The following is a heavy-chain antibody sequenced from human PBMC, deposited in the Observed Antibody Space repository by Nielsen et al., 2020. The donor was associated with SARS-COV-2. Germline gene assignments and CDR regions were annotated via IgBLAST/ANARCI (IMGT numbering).Heavy chain of an antibody. CDR3: AKESLLGSYYYYGMDV. V-gene: IGHV3-23*01. Sequence: GESLKISCAASGFTFSSYWMSWVRQAPGKGLEWVSAISGSGGSTNYADSVKGRFTISRDNSKNTLYLQMNSLRAEDTAVYYCAKESLLGSYYYYGMDVWGQGTTVTVSS. CDR1: GFTFSSYW. D-gene: IGHD1-26*01. J-gene: IGHJ6*02. CDR2: ISGSGGST.